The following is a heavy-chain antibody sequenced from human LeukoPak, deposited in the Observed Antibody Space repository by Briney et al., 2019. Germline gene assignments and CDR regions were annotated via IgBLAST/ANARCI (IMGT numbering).Heavy chain of an antibody. Sequence: GSLRLSCAASGFTYSSYGMHWVRQAPGKGLEWVAFIRYDGSNKYYADSVKGRFTISRDNSKNTLYLQMNSLRAEDTAVYYCARIQVDTAMCHDAFDIWGQGTMVTVSS. CDR3: ARIQVDTAMCHDAFDI. CDR2: IRYDGSNK. CDR1: GFTYSSYG. V-gene: IGHV3-30*02. J-gene: IGHJ3*02. D-gene: IGHD5-18*01.